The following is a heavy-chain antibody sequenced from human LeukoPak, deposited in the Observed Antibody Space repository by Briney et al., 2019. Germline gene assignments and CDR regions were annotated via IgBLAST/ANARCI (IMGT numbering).Heavy chain of an antibody. CDR1: GGSISSYY. D-gene: IGHD5-18*01. J-gene: IGHJ4*02. CDR2: IYYSGST. Sequence: PSETLSLTCTDSGGSISSYYWSWIRQPPGKGVEWIGYIYYSGSTNYNPSLKSRVTISVDTSKNQFSLKLSSVTAADTAVYYCARDRYSYGSFDYWGQGTLVTVSS. V-gene: IGHV4-59*01. CDR3: ARDRYSYGSFDY.